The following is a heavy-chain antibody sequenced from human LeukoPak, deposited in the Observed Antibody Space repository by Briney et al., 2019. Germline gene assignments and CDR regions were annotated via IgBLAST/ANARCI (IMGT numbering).Heavy chain of an antibody. J-gene: IGHJ3*02. CDR1: GYTFTSYG. Sequence: EASVKVSCKASGYTFTSYGISWVRQAPGQGLEWMGWISAYNGNTNYAQKLQGRVTVTTDTSTSTAYMELRSLRSDDTAVYYCARDILPAAMGDAFDIWGQGTMVTVSS. CDR2: ISAYNGNT. D-gene: IGHD2-2*01. CDR3: ARDILPAAMGDAFDI. V-gene: IGHV1-18*01.